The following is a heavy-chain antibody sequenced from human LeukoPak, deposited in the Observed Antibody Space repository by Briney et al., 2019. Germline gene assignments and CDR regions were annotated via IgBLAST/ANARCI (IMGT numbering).Heavy chain of an antibody. V-gene: IGHV3-30*03. CDR2: ISYDGSNK. CDR1: GFTFSSYG. CDR3: ARPGKLSRTVTSSPFDS. D-gene: IGHD4-17*01. J-gene: IGHJ4*02. Sequence: PGRSLRLSCAASGFTFSSYGMHWVRQAPGKGLEWVAVISYDGSNKYYADSVKGRFTISRDNSKNTLYLQMNSLRTEDTAVYYCARPGKLSRTVTSSPFDSWGQGTLVTVSS.